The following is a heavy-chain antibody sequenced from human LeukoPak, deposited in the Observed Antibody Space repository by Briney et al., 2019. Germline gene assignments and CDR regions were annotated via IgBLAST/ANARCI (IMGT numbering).Heavy chain of an antibody. CDR3: ARANYDILTGYPNHFDY. CDR1: GGSISSGGYS. J-gene: IGHJ4*02. CDR2: IYYSGST. D-gene: IGHD3-9*01. V-gene: IGHV4-31*03. Sequence: PSETLSLTCTVSGGSISSGGYSWSWIRQHPGKGLEWIGYIYYSGSTYYNPSLKSRVTISVDTSKNQFSLKLSSVTAADTAVYYCARANYDILTGYPNHFDYWGQGTLVTVSS.